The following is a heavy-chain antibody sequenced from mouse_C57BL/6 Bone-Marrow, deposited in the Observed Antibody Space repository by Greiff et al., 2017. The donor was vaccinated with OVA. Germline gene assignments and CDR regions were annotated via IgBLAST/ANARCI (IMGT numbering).Heavy chain of an antibody. CDR1: GYTFTDYN. D-gene: IGHD1-1*01. CDR3: ARGGGYGSSYYYFDY. V-gene: IGHV1-22*01. CDR2: INPNNGGT. Sequence: VQLQQSGPELVKPGASVKMSCKASGYTFTDYNINWVKQSHGKSLEWIGYINPNNGGTSYNQKFKGKATLTADKSSSTAYMQLSSLTSEDSAVYFCARGGGYGSSYYYFDYWGQGTTLTVSA. J-gene: IGHJ2*01.